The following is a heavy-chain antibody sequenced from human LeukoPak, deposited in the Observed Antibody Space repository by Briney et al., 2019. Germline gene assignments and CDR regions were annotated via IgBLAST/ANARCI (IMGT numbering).Heavy chain of an antibody. D-gene: IGHD6-19*01. V-gene: IGHV1-46*01. CDR3: ARDTVAGTPGFDY. CDR1: GYTFTSYY. Sequence: ASVKVSCKASGYTFTSYYMHWVRQAPGQGLEWMGIINPSGGSTSYAQKFQDRVTMTRDTSTSAVYMELSSLRSEDTAVYYCARDTVAGTPGFDYWGQGTLVTVSS. J-gene: IGHJ4*02. CDR2: INPSGGST.